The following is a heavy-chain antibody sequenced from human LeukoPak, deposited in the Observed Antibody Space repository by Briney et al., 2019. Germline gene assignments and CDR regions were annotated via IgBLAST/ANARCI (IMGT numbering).Heavy chain of an antibody. CDR3: AKGEYSYGFYYYYMDV. D-gene: IGHD5-18*01. Sequence: PGGSLRLSCAASGFTFSSYAMSWVRQAPGKGLEWVSAISGSGGSTYYADSVKGRFTISRDNSKNTLYLQMNSLRAEDTAVYYCAKGEYSYGFYYYYMDVWGKGTTVTVSS. J-gene: IGHJ6*03. CDR2: ISGSGGST. V-gene: IGHV3-23*01. CDR1: GFTFSSYA.